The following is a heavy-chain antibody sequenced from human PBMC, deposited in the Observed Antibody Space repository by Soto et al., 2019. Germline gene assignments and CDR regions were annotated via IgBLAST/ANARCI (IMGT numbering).Heavy chain of an antibody. Sequence: SGPALVNPTQTLTLTCSFSGFSLTTGVGVGWIRQPPGKALEWLAIIYWNDEKLYNPSLKTRLTITKDTSKNQVVLTVTDMDPVDTATYYCAHRVNMARGPYNYFGPWGQGTLVTVSS. CDR3: AHRVNMARGPYNYFGP. J-gene: IGHJ5*02. CDR2: IYWNDEK. CDR1: GFSLTTGVG. V-gene: IGHV2-5*01. D-gene: IGHD3-10*01.